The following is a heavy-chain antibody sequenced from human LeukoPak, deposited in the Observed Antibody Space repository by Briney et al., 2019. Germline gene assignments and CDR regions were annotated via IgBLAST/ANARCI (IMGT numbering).Heavy chain of an antibody. CDR1: GFTFSSYA. Sequence: GGSLRLSCAASGFTFSSYAMSWVRQAPGKGLEWVSAISGGGGSTYYADPVKGRFTISRDKSKNTLYLQMNSLRAEDTAVYYCAKTNDYYASSGYYIWGQGTLVTVSS. V-gene: IGHV3-23*01. D-gene: IGHD3-22*01. CDR2: ISGGGGST. CDR3: AKTNDYYASSGYYI. J-gene: IGHJ4*02.